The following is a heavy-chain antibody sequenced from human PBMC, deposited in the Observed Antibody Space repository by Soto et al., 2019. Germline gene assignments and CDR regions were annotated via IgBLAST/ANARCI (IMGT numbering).Heavy chain of an antibody. Sequence: ASVKVSCKASGYTFTNYAMHWVRQAPGQRLEWMGWINAGNGNTKYSQKFQGRVTITGDESTNTAYMDVTSLRSEDTAVYYCARGDATKIVVTTYYAMDVWGQGTTVTVSS. CDR3: ARGDATKIVVTTYYAMDV. D-gene: IGHD4-17*01. CDR1: GYTFTNYA. CDR2: INAGNGNT. V-gene: IGHV1-3*01. J-gene: IGHJ6*02.